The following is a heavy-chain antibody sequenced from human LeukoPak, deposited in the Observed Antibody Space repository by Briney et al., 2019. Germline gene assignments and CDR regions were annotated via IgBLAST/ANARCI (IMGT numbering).Heavy chain of an antibody. V-gene: IGHV3-74*01. D-gene: IGHD1-26*01. CDR3: AREMGATGVDY. Sequence: GGSLRLSCAASGFTFSSYWMHWVRQAPGKGLVWVSRINSDGSSTSYADSVKGRFTISRDNAKNTLYLQMNSLRAEDTAVYYCAREMGATGVDYWGQGTLVTVSS. CDR2: INSDGSST. J-gene: IGHJ4*02. CDR1: GFTFSSYW.